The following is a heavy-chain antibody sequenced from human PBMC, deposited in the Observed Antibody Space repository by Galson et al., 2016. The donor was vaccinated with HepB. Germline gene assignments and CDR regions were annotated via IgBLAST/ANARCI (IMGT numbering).Heavy chain of an antibody. Sequence: SETLSLTCAVSGGSISSSSYYWGWIRQPPGKGLEWIGSIYYSGSTNYNPSLKSRFTISVDTSKNQFSLKLSSVTAADTAVYYCASFDPVTTLPYYYGMDVWGQGTTVTVSS. CDR2: IYYSGST. V-gene: IGHV4-39*01. CDR3: ASFDPVTTLPYYYGMDV. J-gene: IGHJ6*02. CDR1: GGSISSSSYY. D-gene: IGHD4-17*01.